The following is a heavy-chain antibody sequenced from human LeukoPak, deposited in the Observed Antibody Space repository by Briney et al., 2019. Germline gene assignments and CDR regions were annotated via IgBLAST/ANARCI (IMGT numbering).Heavy chain of an antibody. CDR2: MNPNSGNT. V-gene: IGHV1-8*01. CDR1: GYTFTSYD. J-gene: IGHJ5*02. D-gene: IGHD6-13*01. CDR3: AREGYSSSWYIFADHFGRPNWFDP. Sequence: GASVKVSCKASGYTFTSYDINWVRQATGQGLEWMGWMNPNSGNTGYAQKFQGRVTMTRNTSISTAYMELSSLRSGDTAVYYCAREGYSSSWYIFADHFGRPNWFDPWGQGTLVTVSS.